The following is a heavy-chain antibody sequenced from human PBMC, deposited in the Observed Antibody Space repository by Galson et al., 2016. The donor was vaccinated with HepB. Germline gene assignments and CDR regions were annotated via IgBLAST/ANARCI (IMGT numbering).Heavy chain of an antibody. V-gene: IGHV4-31*03. Sequence: TLSLTCTVSGGSISSGGYYWSWIRQHPGKGLEWIGYIYYSSDGFPYYSPSFTSRVTISADTSKNQFSLNVTSVTAADTAVYYCAKGRGLLGESIEYWGQGMLGTVSA. D-gene: IGHD3-10*01. J-gene: IGHJ4*02. CDR2: IYYSSDGFP. CDR3: AKGRGLLGESIEY. CDR1: GGSISSGGYY.